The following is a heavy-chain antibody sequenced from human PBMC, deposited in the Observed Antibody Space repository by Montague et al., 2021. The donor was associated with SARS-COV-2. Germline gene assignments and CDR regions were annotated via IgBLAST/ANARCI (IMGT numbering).Heavy chain of an antibody. V-gene: IGHV3-33*01. Sequence: SLRLSCAASGFTFSSYGMHWVRQAPGKGLEWVAVIWYDGSNKYYADSVKGRLTISRDNSKNTLYLQMNSLRAEDTAVYYCASDYGDYQNYYYYGMDVWGQGTTVTVSS. J-gene: IGHJ6*02. CDR3: ASDYGDYQNYYYYGMDV. CDR2: IWYDGSNK. CDR1: GFTFSSYG. D-gene: IGHD4-17*01.